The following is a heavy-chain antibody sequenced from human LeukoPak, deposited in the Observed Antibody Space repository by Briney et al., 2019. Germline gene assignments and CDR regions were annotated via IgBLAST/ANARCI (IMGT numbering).Heavy chain of an antibody. CDR3: ATPPPKLKHYGDYYWYFDL. Sequence: ASVKVSCKVSGYTLTELSMHWVRQAPGKGLEWMGGFDPEDGETIYAQKVQGRVTMTEDTSTDTAYMELSSLRSEDTAVYYCATPPPKLKHYGDYYWYFDLWGRGTLVTVSS. V-gene: IGHV1-24*01. CDR2: FDPEDGET. J-gene: IGHJ2*01. D-gene: IGHD4-17*01. CDR1: GYTLTELS.